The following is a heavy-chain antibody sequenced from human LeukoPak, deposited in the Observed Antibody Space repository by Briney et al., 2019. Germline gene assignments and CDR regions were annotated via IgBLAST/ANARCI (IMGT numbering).Heavy chain of an antibody. Sequence: SETLSLTCTVSGGSISNYYLSWIRQPPGKGLEWIGYIYTSGSTSYNPSLKSRATISVDTSNNQFSLKLCSVTAADTAVYYCARPSSSGWYGGFDPWGQGTLVTVSS. CDR1: GGSISNYY. D-gene: IGHD6-19*01. CDR3: ARPSSSGWYGGFDP. J-gene: IGHJ5*02. CDR2: IYTSGST. V-gene: IGHV4-4*09.